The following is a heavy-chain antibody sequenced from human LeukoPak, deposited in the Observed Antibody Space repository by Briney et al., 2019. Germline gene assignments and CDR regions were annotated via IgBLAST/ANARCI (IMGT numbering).Heavy chain of an antibody. Sequence: PGGSLRLSCAASGFTFSSYSMNWVRQAPGKGLEWVSSISSSSSYIYYADSVKGRFTISRDNAKNSLYLQMNSLRAEGTAVYYCAKDDSSGYYSHFDYWGQGTLVTVSS. D-gene: IGHD3-22*01. CDR3: AKDDSSGYYSHFDY. CDR1: GFTFSSYS. V-gene: IGHV3-21*01. CDR2: ISSSSSYI. J-gene: IGHJ4*02.